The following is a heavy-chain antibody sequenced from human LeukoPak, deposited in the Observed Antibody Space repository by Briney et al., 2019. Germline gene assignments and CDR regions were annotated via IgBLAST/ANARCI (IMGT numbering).Heavy chain of an antibody. J-gene: IGHJ4*02. CDR1: GFTFSSYA. Sequence: PGGSLRLSCAASGFTFSSYAMSWVRQAPGKGLEWVLAISGSGGSTYYADSVKGRFTISRDNSKNTLYLQMNSLRAEDTAVYYCAKPTRGYCSSTSCPMGGNYFDYWGQGTLVTVSS. D-gene: IGHD2-2*01. CDR3: AKPTRGYCSSTSCPMGGNYFDY. CDR2: ISGSGGST. V-gene: IGHV3-23*01.